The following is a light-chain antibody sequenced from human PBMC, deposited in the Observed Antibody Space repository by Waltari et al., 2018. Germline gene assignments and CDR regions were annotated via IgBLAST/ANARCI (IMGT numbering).Light chain of an antibody. CDR3: QHYRSLPVT. V-gene: IGKV3-20*01. CDR1: ESVRRA. Sequence: EIVLTQSPGTLSLSPGERATLSCRASESVRRALAWYQQRPDQAPRLLIYDASSRATGIPDRFSGSGSGTDFSLTISRLEPEDFALYYCQHYRSLPVTFGQGTKVEIK. J-gene: IGKJ1*01. CDR2: DAS.